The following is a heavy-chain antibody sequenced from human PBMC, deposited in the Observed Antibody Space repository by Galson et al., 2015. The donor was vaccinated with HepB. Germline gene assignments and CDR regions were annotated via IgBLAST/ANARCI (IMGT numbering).Heavy chain of an antibody. Sequence: PALVKPTQTLTLTCTLSGFSLITNGVGVGWIRQPPGKALEWLAFIYWDDDKRYNPSLKTRLTITKDTSKNQVVLTVTNMDPVDTATYYCAHRRRLSSTWNWGEFDYWGQGTLVTVSS. V-gene: IGHV2-5*02. CDR3: AHRRRLSSTWNWGEFDY. CDR1: GFSLITNGVG. CDR2: IYWDDDK. J-gene: IGHJ4*02. D-gene: IGHD6-13*01.